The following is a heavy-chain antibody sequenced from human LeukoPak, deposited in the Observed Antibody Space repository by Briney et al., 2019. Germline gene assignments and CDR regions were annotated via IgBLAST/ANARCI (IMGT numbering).Heavy chain of an antibody. CDR2: ISYDGSQK. D-gene: IGHD5-24*01. Sequence: PGKSLRLSCAVSGFAFSTYAMHWVRQAPGKGLEWVAVISYDGSQKYYGDSVRGRFTISRDNSQNTLYLQLNSLRPEDSAIYYCANSNTDGWGYFQHWGQGTLVIVSS. CDR3: ANSNTDGWGYFQH. CDR1: GFAFSTYA. V-gene: IGHV3-30-3*02. J-gene: IGHJ1*01.